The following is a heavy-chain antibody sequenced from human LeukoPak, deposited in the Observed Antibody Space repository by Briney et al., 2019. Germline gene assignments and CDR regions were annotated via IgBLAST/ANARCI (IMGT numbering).Heavy chain of an antibody. CDR1: GYSFTSYW. V-gene: IGHV5-51*01. CDR3: ARLIAYCSGGSCYPNWFDP. D-gene: IGHD2-15*01. J-gene: IGHJ5*02. Sequence: GESLKISCKGSGYSFTSYWIGWVRQMPGKDLEWMGIIYPGDSDTRYSPSFQGQVTISADKSISTAYLQWSSLKASDTAMYYCARLIAYCSGGSCYPNWFDPWGQGTLVTVSS. CDR2: IYPGDSDT.